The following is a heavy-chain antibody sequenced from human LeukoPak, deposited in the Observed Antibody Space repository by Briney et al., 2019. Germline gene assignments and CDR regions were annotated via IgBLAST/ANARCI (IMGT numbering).Heavy chain of an antibody. D-gene: IGHD3-10*01. J-gene: IGHJ4*02. Sequence: ASVKVSCKASGYSFTTYGISWVRQAPGQGLEWMGWINPNSGGTNYVQKFQGRVTMTRDTSISTAYMELSRLRSDDTAVYYCARFSGLWAFDYWGQGTLVSVSS. CDR2: INPNSGGT. V-gene: IGHV1-2*02. CDR3: ARFSGLWAFDY. CDR1: GYSFTTYG.